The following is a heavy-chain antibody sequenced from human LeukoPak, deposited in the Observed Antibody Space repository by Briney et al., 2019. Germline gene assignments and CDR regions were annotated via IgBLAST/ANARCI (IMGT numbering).Heavy chain of an antibody. D-gene: IGHD5-24*01. J-gene: IGHJ4*02. V-gene: IGHV3-64*01. Sequence: GGSLRLSCAASGFSFNTYAMHWARQAPGKGLEYVSAISSNGDSTYYANSVKGRFTISRDNSKKTLFLQMGSLRAEDMAVYYCVRDSGGDAYNDYFDSWGQRTLVTVSS. CDR2: ISSNGDST. CDR3: VRDSGGDAYNDYFDS. CDR1: GFSFNTYA.